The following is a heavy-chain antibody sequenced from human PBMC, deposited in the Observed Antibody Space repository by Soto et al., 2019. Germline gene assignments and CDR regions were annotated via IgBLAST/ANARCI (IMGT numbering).Heavy chain of an antibody. CDR1: GFTFSSYS. V-gene: IGHV3-48*01. CDR2: ISSSSSTI. J-gene: IGHJ6*03. Sequence: GGSLRLSCAASGFTFSSYSMNWVRQAPGKGLEWVSYISSSSSTIYYADSVKGRFTISRDNAKNSLYLQMNSLRAEDTAVYYCAREDAPFYYYYMDVWGKGTTVTVSS. D-gene: IGHD2-8*01. CDR3: AREDAPFYYYYMDV.